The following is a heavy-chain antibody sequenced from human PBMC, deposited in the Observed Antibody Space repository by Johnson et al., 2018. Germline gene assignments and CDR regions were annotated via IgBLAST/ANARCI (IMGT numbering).Heavy chain of an antibody. CDR3: ARAQGGDYVAEYFQH. CDR1: GFTFSSYA. J-gene: IGHJ1*01. V-gene: IGHV3-30*03. CDR2: ISDDGNSK. D-gene: IGHD4-17*01. Sequence: QVQLVQSGGGLVQPGGSLRLSCAASGFTFSSYAMSWVRQAPGKGLEWVAVISDDGNSKFYAESVKGRFTISRDNSKYTMYLQMHSLKAEDTAMYYCARAQGGDYVAEYFQHWGQGTLVTVSS.